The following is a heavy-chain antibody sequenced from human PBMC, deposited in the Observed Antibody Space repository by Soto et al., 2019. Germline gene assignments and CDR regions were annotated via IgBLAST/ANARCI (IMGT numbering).Heavy chain of an antibody. J-gene: IGHJ4*02. CDR1: GYSFTAYW. CDR3: TRRASSSFYHFDF. V-gene: IGHV5-10-1*01. CDR2: IDPSDSYV. Sequence: RGESLKISCQASGYSFTAYWITWVRQMPGKGLEWMATIDPSDSYVDYSPSFRGHVTFSVDRSITTVYLQWNSLKASDSAMYFCTRRASSSFYHFDFCGQGALVTV. D-gene: IGHD2-2*01.